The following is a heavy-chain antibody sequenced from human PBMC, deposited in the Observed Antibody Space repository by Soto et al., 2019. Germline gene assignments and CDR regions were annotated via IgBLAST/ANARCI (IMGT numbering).Heavy chain of an antibody. CDR3: AREHYDFWSASKSNYYYYMDV. CDR1: GFTFSSYS. J-gene: IGHJ6*03. D-gene: IGHD3-3*01. V-gene: IGHV3-21*01. CDR2: ISSSSSYI. Sequence: GGSLRLSCAASGFTFSSYSMNWVRQAPGKGLEWVSSISSSSSYIYYADSVKGRFTISRDNAKNSLYLQMNSLRAEDTAVYYCAREHYDFWSASKSNYYYYMDVWGKGTTVTVSS.